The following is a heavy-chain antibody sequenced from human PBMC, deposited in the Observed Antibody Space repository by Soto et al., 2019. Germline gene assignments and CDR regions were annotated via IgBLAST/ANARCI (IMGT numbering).Heavy chain of an antibody. CDR1: GYTFTSYY. J-gene: IGHJ4*02. Sequence: QVQLVQSGAEVKKPGASVKVSCKASGYTFTSYYMHWVRQAPGQGLEWMGIINPSGGSTSYAQKFQGRVTMTRDTSTSTVYMELSSLRSEDTAVYYCARGGDRDYYDSSGYPEYWGQGTLVTVSS. CDR2: INPSGGST. V-gene: IGHV1-46*01. D-gene: IGHD3-22*01. CDR3: ARGGDRDYYDSSGYPEY.